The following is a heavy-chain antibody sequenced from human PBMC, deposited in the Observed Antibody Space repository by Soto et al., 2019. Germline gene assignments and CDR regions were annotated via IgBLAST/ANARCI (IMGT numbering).Heavy chain of an antibody. CDR2: ISSGSNT. CDR1: GFPFSSYA. CDR3: AKASATGKSDGMEV. Sequence: EVQLLESGGGLVQPGGSLRLSCVASGFPFSSYAMSWVRQTPGRGLECVSSISSGSNTYYTDSVRGRFTISRDNSKNSLYLQMSSLRADDTALYYCAKASATGKSDGMEVWGQGTTVSVSS. J-gene: IGHJ6*02. V-gene: IGHV3-23*01. D-gene: IGHD7-27*01.